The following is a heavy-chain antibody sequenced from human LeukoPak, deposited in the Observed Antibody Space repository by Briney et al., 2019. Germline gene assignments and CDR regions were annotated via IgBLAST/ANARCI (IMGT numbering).Heavy chain of an antibody. CDR2: IKPDGSEK. D-gene: IGHD2-21*02. Sequence: GGSLRLSCAASGFTFSSYWMSWVRQAPGKGLEWVANIKPDGSEKYYVDSVKGRFTISRDNAKNSLYLQMNSLRAEDTAVYYCARDFGTIVVVTAIVDWGQGTLVTVSS. V-gene: IGHV3-7*01. CDR1: GFTFSSYW. J-gene: IGHJ4*02. CDR3: ARDFGTIVVVTAIVD.